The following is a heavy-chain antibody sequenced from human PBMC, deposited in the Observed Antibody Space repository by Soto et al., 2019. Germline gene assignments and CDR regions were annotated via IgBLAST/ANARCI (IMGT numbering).Heavy chain of an antibody. J-gene: IGHJ5*02. CDR3: ASTYSSSWYWFDP. Sequence: QVTVKESGPVLVKPTETLTLTCTVSGFSLSNAGLGVSWIRQPPGKALEWLAHIFSNDEKSYSTSLKSRLTISKDTYKSQVVLTMTHMDPVDTATYYCASTYSSSWYWFDPWGQGTLVTVSS. D-gene: IGHD6-13*01. CDR1: GFSLSNAGLG. V-gene: IGHV2-26*04. CDR2: IFSNDEK.